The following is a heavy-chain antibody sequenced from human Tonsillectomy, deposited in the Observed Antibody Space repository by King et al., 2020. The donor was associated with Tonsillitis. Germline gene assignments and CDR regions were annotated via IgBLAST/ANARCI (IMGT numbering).Heavy chain of an antibody. J-gene: IGHJ6*02. CDR1: GFTFSNYG. CDR2: ISYDGSDK. Sequence: VQLVESGGGVVQPGRSLRLSCAASGFTFSNYGMHWVRQAPGKGLEWVAVISYDGSDKYYANSVKGRFTISRDNSKNTLYLRMNSLRADETAVYYCAREVDTGMGYYHYYGMDVWGQGTTVTVSS. V-gene: IGHV3-30*03. CDR3: AREVDTGMGYYHYYGMDV. D-gene: IGHD5-18*01.